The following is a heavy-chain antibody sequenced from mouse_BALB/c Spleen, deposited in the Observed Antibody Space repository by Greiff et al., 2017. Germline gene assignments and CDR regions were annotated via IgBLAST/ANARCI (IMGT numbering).Heavy chain of an antibody. V-gene: IGHV3-2*02. CDR3: ARSEKAWFAY. J-gene: IGHJ3*01. Sequence: EVQLQESGPGLVKPSQSLSLTCTVTGYSITSDYAWNWIRQFPGNKLEWMGYISYSGSTSYNPSLKSRISITRDTSKNQFFLQLNSVTTEDTATYYCARSEKAWFAYWGQGTLVTVSA. CDR1: GYSITSDYA. CDR2: ISYSGST.